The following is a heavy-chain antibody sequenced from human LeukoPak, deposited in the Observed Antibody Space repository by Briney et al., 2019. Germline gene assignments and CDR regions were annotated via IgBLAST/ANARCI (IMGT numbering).Heavy chain of an antibody. CDR2: IKEDGSEK. Sequence: GGSLSLSCAPSGFTFSNYWRSWVRPAPGKGLEWVANIKEDGSEKYYVDSVKGRFTISRDNARNSLYLQMNSLRAEDTAVYYCASGRQLGYWGQGTLVTVSS. CDR1: GFTFSNYW. D-gene: IGHD6-13*01. J-gene: IGHJ4*02. V-gene: IGHV3-7*01. CDR3: ASGRQLGY.